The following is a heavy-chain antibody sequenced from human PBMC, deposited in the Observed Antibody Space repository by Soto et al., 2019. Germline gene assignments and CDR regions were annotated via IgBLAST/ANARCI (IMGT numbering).Heavy chain of an antibody. CDR3: ARDRGNIVVVPAAIDYYYYMDV. D-gene: IGHD2-2*01. CDR1: GGTFSSYA. J-gene: IGHJ6*03. CDR2: IIPILGIA. Sequence: GASVKVSCKASGGTFSSYAISWVRQAPGQGLEWMGGIIPILGIANYAQKFQGRVTITADKSTSTAYMELSSLRSEDTAAYYCARDRGNIVVVPAAIDYYYYMDVWGKGTTVTVSS. V-gene: IGHV1-69*10.